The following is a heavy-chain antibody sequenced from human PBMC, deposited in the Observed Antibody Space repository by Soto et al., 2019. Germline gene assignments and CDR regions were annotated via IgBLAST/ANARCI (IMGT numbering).Heavy chain of an antibody. CDR2: INYSGAT. J-gene: IGHJ4*01. CDR1: GGSINSDGYY. V-gene: IGHV4-31*03. D-gene: IGHD5-18*01. CDR3: ARESYSFGRAFDI. Sequence: QVHLQESGPGLVKPSQTLSLTCTVSGGSINSDGYYWSWIRQHPEKVLEWIGYINYSGATYYNPSLKSRLTISVDTSKNQFSLQLTSVIAADTALYYCARESYSFGRAFDIWGHGTLVTVSS.